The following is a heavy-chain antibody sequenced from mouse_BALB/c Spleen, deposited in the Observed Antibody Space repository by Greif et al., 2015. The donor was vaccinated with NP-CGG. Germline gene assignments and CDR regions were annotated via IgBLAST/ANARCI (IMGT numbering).Heavy chain of an antibody. J-gene: IGHJ2*01. CDR1: GYTFTSSW. Sequence: VKLMESGSVLVRPGASVKLSCKASGYTFTSSWTHWAKQRPGQGLEWIGEIHPNSGNTNYNEKFKGKATLTVDTSSSTAYVDLSSLTSEDSAVYYCASRDYWGQGTTLTVSS. V-gene: IGHV1S130*01. CDR2: IHPNSGNT. CDR3: ASRDY.